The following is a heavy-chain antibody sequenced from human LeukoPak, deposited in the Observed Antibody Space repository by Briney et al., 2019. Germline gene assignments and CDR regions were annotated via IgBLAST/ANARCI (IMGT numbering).Heavy chain of an antibody. CDR1: GYTFTVYY. Sequence: ASVKVSRKASGYTFTVYYLHWVRQAPGQGLEWMGWINPNSGATNYAQKFQGRVTMTRDTSISTVYMELTRLTSDDTAVYSCARDPSTSYYFDYWGQGTPVTVSS. D-gene: IGHD6-6*01. CDR2: INPNSGAT. CDR3: ARDPSTSYYFDY. V-gene: IGHV1-2*02. J-gene: IGHJ4*02.